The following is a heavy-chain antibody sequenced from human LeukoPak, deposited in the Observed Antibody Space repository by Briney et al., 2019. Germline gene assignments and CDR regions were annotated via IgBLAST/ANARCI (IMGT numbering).Heavy chain of an antibody. Sequence: GGSLRLSCAASGFTFSSYEMNWVRQAPGKGLEWVSYISSSGSTIYYADPVEGRFTISRDNAKNSLYLEMNSVSTEDTAVYYCARGSVTRGRYDSWGQGTLVIVSS. CDR2: ISSSGSTI. V-gene: IGHV3-48*03. CDR1: GFTFSSYE. D-gene: IGHD3-10*01. J-gene: IGHJ4*02. CDR3: ARGSVTRGRYDS.